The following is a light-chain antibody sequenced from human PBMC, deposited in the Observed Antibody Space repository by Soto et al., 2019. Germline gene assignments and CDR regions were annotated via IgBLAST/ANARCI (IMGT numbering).Light chain of an antibody. CDR1: QSVGNKY. CDR3: QHYGSPPRP. CDR2: GAS. V-gene: IGKV3-20*01. J-gene: IGKJ1*01. Sequence: GTLSLSPGERASVSCRASQSVGNKYLAWYQQQPGEAPRRLIYGASSRATGIPDRFSGRGSGTDFTLTISSFEAEDVAGYCCQHYGSPPRPFGQGTRADI.